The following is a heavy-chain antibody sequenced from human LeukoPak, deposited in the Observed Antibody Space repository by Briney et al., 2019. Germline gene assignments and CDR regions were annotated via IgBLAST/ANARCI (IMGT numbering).Heavy chain of an antibody. V-gene: IGHV4-4*07. CDR1: GGSVSSYY. J-gene: IGHJ4*02. CDR2: IHTSGST. CDR3: ARGVGITVTH. D-gene: IGHD4-17*01. Sequence: SETLSLTCTVSGGSVSSYYWSWIRQPAGKGLEWIGRIHTSGSTNYNPSLKSRVTMSVDTSKNQFSLNLTSVTAADTAVYFCARGVGITVTHWGQGSLVTVSS.